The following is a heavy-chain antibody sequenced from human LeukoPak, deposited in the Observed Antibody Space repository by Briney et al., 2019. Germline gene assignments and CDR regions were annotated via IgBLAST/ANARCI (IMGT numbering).Heavy chain of an antibody. CDR2: INPSGSP. CDR1: GDSLSRYS. Sequence: PSETLSLTCAVSGDSLSRYSWTWIRQPPGKGLEWLGEINPSGSPDYNPSLKSRATISVDTPKDQFSLRVASVTAADTAVYYCASVRHDPLEYYYYIDVWGKGTTVTVSS. J-gene: IGHJ6*03. CDR3: ASVRHDPLEYYYYIDV. D-gene: IGHD2/OR15-2a*01. V-gene: IGHV4-34*01.